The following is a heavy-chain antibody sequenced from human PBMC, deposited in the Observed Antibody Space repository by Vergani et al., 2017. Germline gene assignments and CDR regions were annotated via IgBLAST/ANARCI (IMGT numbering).Heavy chain of an antibody. V-gene: IGHV1-69*12. J-gene: IGHJ4*02. CDR3: ARPGDSGSYDRRGYYFDY. Sequence: QVQLVQSGAEVKKPGSSVKVSCKASGGTFSSYAISWVRQAPGQGLEWMGGIIPIFGTANYAQKFQGRVTITADESTSTAYMELSSLRTEDTAVYYCARPGDSGSYDRRGYYFDYWGQGTLVTVSS. CDR2: IIPIFGTA. CDR1: GGTFSSYA. D-gene: IGHD1-26*01.